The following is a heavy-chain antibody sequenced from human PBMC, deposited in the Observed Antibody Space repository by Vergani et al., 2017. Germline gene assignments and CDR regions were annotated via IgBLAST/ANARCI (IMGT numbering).Heavy chain of an antibody. D-gene: IGHD3-22*01. J-gene: IGHJ3*02. V-gene: IGHV3-73*02. CDR2: IKSKANSYAT. CDR1: GLTFSGSA. Sequence: EVQLVESGGGLVQPGGSLKLSCAASGLTFSGSAMHWVRQASGKGLEWVGRIKSKANSYATAYAATVKGRFTISRDDSKNTAYLQMNSLKTEYTAVYYCTRRGDYYDSSGYYYIQGLDIWGQGTMVTVSS. CDR3: TRRGDYYDSSGYYYIQGLDI.